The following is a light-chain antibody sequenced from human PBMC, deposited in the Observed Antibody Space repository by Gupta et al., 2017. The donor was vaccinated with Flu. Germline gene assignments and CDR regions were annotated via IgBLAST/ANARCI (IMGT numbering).Light chain of an antibody. Sequence: QSALTQPASVSGSPGQSITISCTGASSDVGSYSVGSWYQQHPGKAPRLMIYEGGERPSGVSNRFSGSKSGNTASLTISGLQAEEEAVYYCSSEAGSNNVVLFGGGTKLTVL. CDR1: SSDVGSYSV. CDR3: SSEAGSNNVVL. J-gene: IGLJ3*02. CDR2: EGG. V-gene: IGLV2-23*01.